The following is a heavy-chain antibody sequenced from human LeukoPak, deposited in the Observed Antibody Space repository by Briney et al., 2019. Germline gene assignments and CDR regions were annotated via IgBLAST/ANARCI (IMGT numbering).Heavy chain of an antibody. J-gene: IGHJ6*02. V-gene: IGHV3-48*01. CDR3: ARGGGLDV. CDR2: ISGSSGII. CDR1: GFTFNTYT. Sequence: GGSLRLSCAASGFTFNTYTMNWVRQAPGKGLEWVSYISGSSGIIDYADSVRGRFTISRDNAKNSLYLQMNSLRAEDTAVYFCARGGGLDVWGQGATVTVSS. D-gene: IGHD3-16*01.